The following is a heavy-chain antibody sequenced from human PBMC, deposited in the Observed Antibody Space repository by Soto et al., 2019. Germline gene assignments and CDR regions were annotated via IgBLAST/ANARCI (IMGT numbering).Heavy chain of an antibody. CDR1: GFTFSSES. CDR3: AKSGYSYGRFDD. V-gene: IGHV3-23*01. Sequence: PGGSLRLSCAASGFTFSSESMSWVRQAPGKGLEWVSVISGSGGSTYYADSVKGRFTISRDNSKNTLYMQMNSLRAEDTAVYYCAKSGYSYGRFDDWGQGTLVTVSS. D-gene: IGHD5-18*01. CDR2: ISGSGGST. J-gene: IGHJ4*02.